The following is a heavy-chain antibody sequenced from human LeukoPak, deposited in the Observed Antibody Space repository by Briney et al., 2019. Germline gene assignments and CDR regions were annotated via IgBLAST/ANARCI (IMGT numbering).Heavy chain of an antibody. Sequence: GASVKVSCKASGYSFTGYYMHWVRQAPGQGLEWMGWINPNSGGTKYAQKFKGRVTMTRDTSISTAYMELSRLRSDDTAVYYCERVDTAMVAGWGDYWGQGTLVTVSS. CDR1: GYSFTGYY. D-gene: IGHD5-18*01. J-gene: IGHJ4*02. V-gene: IGHV1-2*02. CDR2: INPNSGGT. CDR3: ERVDTAMVAGWGDY.